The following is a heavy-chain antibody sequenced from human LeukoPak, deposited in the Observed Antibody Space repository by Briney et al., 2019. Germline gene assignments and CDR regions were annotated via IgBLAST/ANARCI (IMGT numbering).Heavy chain of an antibody. J-gene: IGHJ5*02. CDR3: ARDVYRGVTNFDP. D-gene: IGHD3-10*01. CDR1: GGSISPYF. V-gene: IGHV4-59*01. Sequence: PSETLSLTCTVSGGSISPYFWSWIRQPPGKGLEWIGYISYTGSTNYNPSLKSRVTISVDTSKNQFSLQLTSVTAADTAVYYCARDVYRGVTNFDPWGQGTLVTVSS. CDR2: ISYTGST.